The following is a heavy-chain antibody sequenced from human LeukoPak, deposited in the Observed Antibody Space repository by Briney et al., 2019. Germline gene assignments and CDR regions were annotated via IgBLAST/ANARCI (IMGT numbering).Heavy chain of an antibody. V-gene: IGHV3-23*01. CDR2: ITGRSDKT. CDR3: AKGGWLDD. CDR1: GFNFNKYD. D-gene: IGHD6-19*01. Sequence: GGSLRLSCAASGFNFNKYDMTWARQAPGKGLERVSTITGRSDKTYYTDSVKGRFVTSRDNSKDTLYLQMNSLRAEDTALYYCAKGGWLDDLGQGALVTASS. J-gene: IGHJ4*02.